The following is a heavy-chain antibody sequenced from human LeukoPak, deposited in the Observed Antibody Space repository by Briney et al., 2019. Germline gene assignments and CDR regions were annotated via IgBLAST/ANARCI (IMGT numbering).Heavy chain of an antibody. CDR2: IIPIFGTA. CDR1: GFTFSSYA. V-gene: IGHV1-69*01. D-gene: IGHD2-2*01. Sequence: PGGSLRLSCAASGFTFSSYAMSWVRQAPGQGLEWMGGIIPIFGTANYAQKFQGRVTITADESTSTAYMELSSLRSEDTAVYYCARDRCSRTSCFHPAYYYYYMDVWGKGTTVTVSS. J-gene: IGHJ6*03. CDR3: ARDRCSRTSCFHPAYYYYYMDV.